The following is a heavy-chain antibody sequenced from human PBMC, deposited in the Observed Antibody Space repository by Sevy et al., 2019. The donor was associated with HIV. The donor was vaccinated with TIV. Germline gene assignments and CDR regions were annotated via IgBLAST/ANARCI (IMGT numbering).Heavy chain of an antibody. CDR2: ISGSGGST. V-gene: IGHV3-23*01. CDR3: AKDGSSSMRVVVALTYYYYGMDV. D-gene: IGHD2-15*01. CDR1: GFTFSSYA. J-gene: IGHJ6*02. Sequence: GGSLRLSCAASGFTFSSYAMSWVRQAPGKGLEWVSAISGSGGSTYYADSVKGRFTISRDNSKNTLYLQMSSLRAEDTAVYYCAKDGSSSMRVVVALTYYYYGMDVWGQGTTVTVSS.